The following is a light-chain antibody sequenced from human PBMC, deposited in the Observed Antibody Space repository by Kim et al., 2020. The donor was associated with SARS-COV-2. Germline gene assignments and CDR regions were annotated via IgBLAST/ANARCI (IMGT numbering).Light chain of an antibody. CDR2: GKN. V-gene: IGLV3-19*01. CDR1: SLKIYY. CDR3: NSRDTSGNHLVV. Sequence: GRTVSITCRGTSLKIYYATWYQQKPGQAPFLVIYGKNNRPSGIPDRFSGSSSVNTASLTITGAQAEDEADYYCNSRDTSGNHLVVFGGGTQLTVL. J-gene: IGLJ2*01.